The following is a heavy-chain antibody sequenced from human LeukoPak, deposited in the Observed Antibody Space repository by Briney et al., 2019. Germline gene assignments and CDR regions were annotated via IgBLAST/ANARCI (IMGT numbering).Heavy chain of an antibody. CDR1: GLTFSTYA. J-gene: IGHJ4*02. D-gene: IGHD1-26*01. V-gene: IGHV3-23*01. CDR2: FSGSVDTT. Sequence: PGGSLRLSCAASGLTFSTYAMNWARQAPGKGLEGVSTFSGSVDTTYYADSVKGRFTISRDNSKNTLYLQMDTLTAEDTAVYYCAKDQGASSYSFDYWGRGTLVTVSS. CDR3: AKDQGASSYSFDY.